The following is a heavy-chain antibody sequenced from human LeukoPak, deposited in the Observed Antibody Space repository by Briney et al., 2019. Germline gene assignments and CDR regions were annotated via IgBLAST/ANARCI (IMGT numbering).Heavy chain of an antibody. CDR2: IYYSGST. CDR1: GGSISSSSYY. J-gene: IGHJ5*02. V-gene: IGHV4-39*01. D-gene: IGHD3-10*01. Sequence: PSETLSLTCTVSGGSISSSSYYWGWIRQPPGKGLEWIGSIYYSGSTYYNPSLKSRVTISVDTSKNQFSLKLSSVTAADTAVYYCERHRSYYGSGSPGGYNWFDPWGQGTLVTVSS. CDR3: ERHRSYYGSGSPGGYNWFDP.